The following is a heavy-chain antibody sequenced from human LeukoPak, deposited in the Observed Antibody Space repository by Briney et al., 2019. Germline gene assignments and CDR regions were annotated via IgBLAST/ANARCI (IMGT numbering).Heavy chain of an antibody. D-gene: IGHD3-22*01. J-gene: IGHJ4*02. V-gene: IGHV4-38-2*02. CDR3: ARFSNYYDSSIHYLDY. Sequence: SETLSLTCTVSVYSIGIRYYWGWIRQPPGKGLEWIGTIFHTENADYNPSLKSRVTISFDTSNNQFSLKLTSVTAADTAVYYGARFSNYYDSSIHYLDYWGQGTLVSVSS. CDR1: VYSIGIRYY. CDR2: IFHTENA.